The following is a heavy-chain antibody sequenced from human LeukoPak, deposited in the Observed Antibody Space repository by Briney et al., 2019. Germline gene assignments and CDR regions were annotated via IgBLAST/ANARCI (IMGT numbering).Heavy chain of an antibody. CDR1: GFTFSSYV. Sequence: GGFLRLSCAASGFTFSSYVMSLVRQAPGKGLEWVSAIRGSGGSTYYADSVNGRFTISRDNSKNTLYLQMNSLRAEDTAVYYCAKPPSPSSGWHFDYWGQGTLVTVSS. CDR2: IRGSGGST. D-gene: IGHD6-19*01. CDR3: AKPPSPSSGWHFDY. J-gene: IGHJ4*02. V-gene: IGHV3-23*01.